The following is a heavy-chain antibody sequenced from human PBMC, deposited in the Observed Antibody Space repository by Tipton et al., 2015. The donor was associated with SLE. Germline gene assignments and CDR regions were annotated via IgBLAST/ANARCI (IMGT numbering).Heavy chain of an antibody. D-gene: IGHD3-10*01. CDR3: ARKSFGSGSLPDFYFYGMDV. J-gene: IGHJ6*02. CDR1: GGSISSRSYY. CDR2: IHYSGTT. V-gene: IGHV4-39*07. Sequence: TLSLTCTVSGGSISSRSYYWGWIRQPPGKGLEWIGSIHYSGTTYYNPSLASRVTISVDMSRSQFSLKLSSVTAADTAVYYCARKSFGSGSLPDFYFYGMDVWGQGTMVTVSS.